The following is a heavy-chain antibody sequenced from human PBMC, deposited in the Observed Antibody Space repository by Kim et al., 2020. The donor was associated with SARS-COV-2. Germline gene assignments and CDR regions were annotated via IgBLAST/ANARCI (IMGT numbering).Heavy chain of an antibody. D-gene: IGHD4-4*01. V-gene: IGHV3-23*01. J-gene: IGHJ4*02. Sequence: GGSLRLSCAASGFTFSTYAITWVRQAPGKGLEWVSTISVGAGKTYYADSVKGRFTISRDNSKNTLYLQMNSLRAEDTAVYYCAKAPYSETARGFDYWGEGALVSVS. CDR3: AKAPYSETARGFDY. CDR1: GFTFSTYA. CDR2: ISVGAGKT.